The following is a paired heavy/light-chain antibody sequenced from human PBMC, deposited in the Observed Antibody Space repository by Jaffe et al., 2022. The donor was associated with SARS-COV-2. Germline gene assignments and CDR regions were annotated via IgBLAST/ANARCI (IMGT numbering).Light chain of an antibody. CDR2: GAS. V-gene: IGKV3-20*01. Sequence: EIVLTQSPGTLSLSPGERATLSCRASQSVSSSYLAWYQQKPGQAPRLLIYGASSRATGIPDRFSGSGSGTDFTLTISRLEPEDFAVYYCQQYGSSPPSITFGQGTRLEIK. J-gene: IGKJ5*01. CDR1: QSVSSSY. CDR3: QQYGSSPPSIT.
Heavy chain of an antibody. Sequence: QVQLVESGGGVVQPGRSLRLSCAASGFTFSSYAMHWVRQAPGKGLEWVAVISYDGSNKYYADSVKGRFTISRDNSKNTLYLQMNSLRAEDTAVYYCARGEYYYDSSGYFHYFDYWGQGTLVTVSS. CDR2: ISYDGSNK. J-gene: IGHJ4*02. V-gene: IGHV3-30-3*01. D-gene: IGHD3-22*01. CDR3: ARGEYYYDSSGYFHYFDY. CDR1: GFTFSSYA.